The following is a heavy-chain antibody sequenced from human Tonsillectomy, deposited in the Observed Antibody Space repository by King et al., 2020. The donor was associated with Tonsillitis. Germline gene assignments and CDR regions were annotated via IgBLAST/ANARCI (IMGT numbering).Heavy chain of an antibody. J-gene: IGHJ6*02. CDR1: GFTLSSYS. CDR2: ISSSSSYI. CDR3: ARSEYSSSSYGMDV. Sequence: VQLVESGGGLVKPGGSLRLSCVASGFTLSSYSMNWVRQAPGKGLEWVSSISSSSSYIYYADSVKGRLTISIENAKNSLYRQMNSLRAEDTAVYYFARSEYSSSSYGMDVWGQGTTVTVSS. V-gene: IGHV3-21*01. D-gene: IGHD6-6*01.